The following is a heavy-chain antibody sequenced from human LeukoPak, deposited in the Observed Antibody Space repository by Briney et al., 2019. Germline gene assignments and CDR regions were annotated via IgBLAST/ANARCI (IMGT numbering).Heavy chain of an antibody. D-gene: IGHD1-26*01. V-gene: IGHV1-8*02. CDR1: GYTFTGYY. CDR3: ARLSMGAIGDYYGMDV. CDR2: MNPNSGNT. Sequence: ASVKVSCKASGYTFTGYYMHWVRQATGQGLEWMGWMNPNSGNTGYAQKFQGRVTMTRNTSISTAYMELSSLRSEDTAVYYCARLSMGAIGDYYGMDVWGQGTTVTVSS. J-gene: IGHJ6*02.